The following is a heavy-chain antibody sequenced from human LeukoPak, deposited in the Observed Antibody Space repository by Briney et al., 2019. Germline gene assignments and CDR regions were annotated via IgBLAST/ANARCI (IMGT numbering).Heavy chain of an antibody. CDR3: ATVKVVPAAPPGSHFDY. D-gene: IGHD2-2*01. Sequence: ASVKVSCKVSGYTLTELSMHWVRQAPGKGLEWMGGFNPEDGETIYAQKFQGRVTMTEDTSTDTAYMELSSLRSEDTAVYYCATVKVVPAAPPGSHFDYWGQGTLVTVSS. V-gene: IGHV1-24*01. CDR2: FNPEDGET. J-gene: IGHJ4*02. CDR1: GYTLTELS.